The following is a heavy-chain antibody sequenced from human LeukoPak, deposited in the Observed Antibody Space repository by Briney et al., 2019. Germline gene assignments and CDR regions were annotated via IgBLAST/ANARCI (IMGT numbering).Heavy chain of an antibody. Sequence: GGSLRLSCAASGFTFNDYYMSWIRQAPGKGLEWLSYINIGGTNTHYADSVKGRFTISRDNAKKSLYLEMNNLRAQDTAVYYCATDGAGFDTWGQGVLVTVSS. V-gene: IGHV3-11*01. CDR1: GFTFNDYY. CDR2: INIGGTNT. J-gene: IGHJ5*02. CDR3: ATDGAGFDT.